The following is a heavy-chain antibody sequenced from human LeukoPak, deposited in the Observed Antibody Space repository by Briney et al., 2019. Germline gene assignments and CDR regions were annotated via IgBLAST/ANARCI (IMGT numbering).Heavy chain of an antibody. CDR1: GFTFSNAW. D-gene: IGHD3-10*01. CDR3: AAFPGTMVRGVIKPPRFDY. Sequence: GGSLRLSCAASGFTFSNAWMSWVRQAPGKGLEWVAVISYDGSNKYYADSVKGRFTISRDNSKNTLYLQMNSLRAEDTAVYYCAAFPGTMVRGVIKPPRFDYWGQGTLVTVSS. V-gene: IGHV3-30*03. J-gene: IGHJ4*02. CDR2: ISYDGSNK.